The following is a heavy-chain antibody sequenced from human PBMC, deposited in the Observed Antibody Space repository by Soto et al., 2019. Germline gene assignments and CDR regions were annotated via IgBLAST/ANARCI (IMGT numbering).Heavy chain of an antibody. J-gene: IGHJ5*02. D-gene: IGHD3-3*01. CDR3: ARAVFGVVIRSPRFDP. CDR1: GGSISSYY. CDR2: IYYSGST. V-gene: IGHV4-59*01. Sequence: SLTCTVSGGSISSYYWSWIRQPPGKGLEWIGYIYYSGSTNYNPSLKSRVTISVDTSKNQFSLKLSSVTAADTAVYYCARAVFGVVIRSPRFDPWGQGTLVTVSS.